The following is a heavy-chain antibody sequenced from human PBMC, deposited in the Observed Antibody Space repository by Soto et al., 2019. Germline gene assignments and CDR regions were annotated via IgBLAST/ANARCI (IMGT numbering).Heavy chain of an antibody. D-gene: IGHD6-25*01. CDR3: ARDLAAFLLDY. J-gene: IGHJ4*02. CDR2: ISSSGSTI. Sequence: GGSLRLSCAASGFTFSSYEMNWVRQAPGKGLEWVSYISSSGSTIYYADPVKGRFTISRDNAKNSLYLQMNSLRAEDTAVYYCARDLAAFLLDYWGQGTLVTVSS. CDR1: GFTFSSYE. V-gene: IGHV3-48*03.